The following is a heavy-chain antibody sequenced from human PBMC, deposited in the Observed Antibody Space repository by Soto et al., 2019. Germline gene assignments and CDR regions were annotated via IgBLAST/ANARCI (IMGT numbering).Heavy chain of an antibody. Sequence: EVHLLESGGDLVQPGGSLRLSCAASRFTFSNYGLNWVRQGPGTGLEWVATVSGIGVRANYADSVKGRFTVSRDNSRNTLYLQMESLRAEDTATYFCAKDLAVTTGFHYGMDVWGQGTTVTVS. D-gene: IGHD4-17*01. CDR1: RFTFSNYG. V-gene: IGHV3-23*01. J-gene: IGHJ6*02. CDR3: AKDLAVTTGFHYGMDV. CDR2: VSGIGVRA.